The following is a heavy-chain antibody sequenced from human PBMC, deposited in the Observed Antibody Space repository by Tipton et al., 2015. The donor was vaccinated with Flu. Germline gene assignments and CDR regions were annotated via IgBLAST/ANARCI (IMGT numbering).Heavy chain of an antibody. Sequence: TLSLTCTVSGGSISSGGYYWSWIRQHPGKGLEWIGYIYYSGSTYYNPSLKSRVTISVDTSKNQFSLKLSSVTAADTAVYYCAREPPYDILTGYLEGYFDYWGQGTLVTVSS. CDR2: IYYSGST. CDR3: AREPPYDILTGYLEGYFDY. V-gene: IGHV4-31*03. CDR1: GGSISSGGYY. D-gene: IGHD3-9*01. J-gene: IGHJ4*02.